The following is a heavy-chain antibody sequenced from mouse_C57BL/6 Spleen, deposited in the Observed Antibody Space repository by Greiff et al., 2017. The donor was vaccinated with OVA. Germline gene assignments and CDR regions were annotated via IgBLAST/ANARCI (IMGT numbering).Heavy chain of an antibody. CDR1: GFTFSDYY. CDR3: ARHGLLAMDY. Sequence: EVKLMESGGGLVQPGGSLKLSCAASGFTFSDYYMYWVRQTPEKRLEWVAYISNGGGSTYYPDTVKGRFTISRDNAKNTLYLQMSRLKSEDTAMYYCARHGLLAMDYWGQGTSVTVSS. V-gene: IGHV5-12*01. CDR2: ISNGGGST. J-gene: IGHJ4*01.